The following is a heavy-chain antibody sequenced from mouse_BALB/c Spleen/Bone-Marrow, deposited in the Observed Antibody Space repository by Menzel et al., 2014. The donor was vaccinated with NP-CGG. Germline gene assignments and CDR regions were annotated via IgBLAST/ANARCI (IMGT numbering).Heavy chain of an antibody. J-gene: IGHJ3*01. V-gene: IGHV1S135*01. Sequence: EVQRVASGPELVKPGASVKISCKASGYSFTGYNMNWVKQSNGKSLECIGNIDPYYGGTSYNQKFKGKATLTVDKSSSAAYMQLKSLTSEDSAVYYCARSGDLAWFAYWGQGTLVTVSA. CDR2: IDPYYGGT. CDR3: ARSGDLAWFAY. CDR1: GYSFTGYN.